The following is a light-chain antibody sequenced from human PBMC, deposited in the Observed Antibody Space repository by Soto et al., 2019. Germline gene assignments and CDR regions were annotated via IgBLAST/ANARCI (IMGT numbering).Light chain of an antibody. CDR1: SSDVGNYIF. Sequence: LAQPASVSGSPGQSITISCTGTSSDVGNYIFVSWYRQHPGKAPKLMIYDINNRPSGVSNRFSGSKSGNTASLTISGLQAEDEADYYCVSYTTSASYVFGTGTKVTVL. CDR3: VSYTTSASYV. V-gene: IGLV2-14*01. CDR2: DIN. J-gene: IGLJ1*01.